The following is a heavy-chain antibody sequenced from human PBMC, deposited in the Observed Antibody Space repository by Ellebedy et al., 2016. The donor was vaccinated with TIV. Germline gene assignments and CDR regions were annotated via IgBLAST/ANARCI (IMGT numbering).Heavy chain of an antibody. V-gene: IGHV3-23*01. D-gene: IGHD3-10*01. CDR3: AKRVTMVREVITYYHYTMDV. J-gene: IGHJ6*02. CDR2: LSASGGST. Sequence: GESLKISCAASGFTFTSYAMSWVRQAPGKGLGWVSSLSASGGSTYYADSVKGRFTISRDNSKNTLYLQMNSLRAEDTAVYYCAKRVTMVREVITYYHYTMDVWGQGTTVTVSS. CDR1: GFTFTSYA.